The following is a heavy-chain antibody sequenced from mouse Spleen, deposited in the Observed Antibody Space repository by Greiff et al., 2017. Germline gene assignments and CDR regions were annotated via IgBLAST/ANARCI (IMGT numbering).Heavy chain of an antibody. CDR3: AREYSFYAMDY. V-gene: IGHV5-6-3*01. CDR1: GFTFSSYG. CDR2: INSNGGST. J-gene: IGHJ4*01. Sequence: EVQGVESGGGLVQPGGSLKLSCAASGFTFSSYGMSWVRQTPDKRLELVATINSNGGSTYYPDSVKGRFTISRDNAKNTLYLQMSSLKSEDTAMYYCAREYSFYAMDYWGQGTSVTVSS.